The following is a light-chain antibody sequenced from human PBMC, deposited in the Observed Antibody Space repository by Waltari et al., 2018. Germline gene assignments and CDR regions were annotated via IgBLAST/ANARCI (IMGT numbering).Light chain of an antibody. CDR3: QAWDSISDVV. V-gene: IGLV3-1*01. CDR1: KLEDKY. CDR2: QDS. Sequence: YELTQPPSMSVSPGQTVSITCSGGKLEDKYVCWYQQKTGQSPVLVMHQDSRRPSGIPERFSGSSSGNTATLTISGTQAMDEADYYCQAWDSISDVVFGGGTRLTVL. J-gene: IGLJ2*01.